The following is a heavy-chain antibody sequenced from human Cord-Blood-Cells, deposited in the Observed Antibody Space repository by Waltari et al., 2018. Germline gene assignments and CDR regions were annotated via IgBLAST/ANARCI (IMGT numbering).Heavy chain of an antibody. CDR2: IDPSDSYP. CDR3: ARQYSSSWHGFDL. D-gene: IGHD6-13*01. J-gene: IGHJ2*01. Sequence: EVQQVQAGAEVKRPGETLRISCKVSGYSFTSYWIGGVSKMPGKGLEWMGRIDPSDSYPNYSPSFQGHVTISADKSISTAYLQWSSLKASDTAMYYCARQYSSSWHGFDLWGRGTLVTVSS. V-gene: IGHV5-10-1*01. CDR1: GYSFTSYW.